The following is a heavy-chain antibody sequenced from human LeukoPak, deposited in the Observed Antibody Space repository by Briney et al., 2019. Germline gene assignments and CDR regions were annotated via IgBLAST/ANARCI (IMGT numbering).Heavy chain of an antibody. D-gene: IGHD6-19*01. Sequence: ASVKVSCKASGYTFTGYYMHWVRQAPGQGLEWMGWINANSGDTNYAQKFQGRVTVTRDTSISTAYMELSSLRSDDTAVYYCARGGERAVACGRRGNEYWGQGTLVTVSS. V-gene: IGHV1-2*02. CDR1: GYTFTGYY. J-gene: IGHJ4*02. CDR2: INANSGDT. CDR3: ARGGERAVACGRRGNEY.